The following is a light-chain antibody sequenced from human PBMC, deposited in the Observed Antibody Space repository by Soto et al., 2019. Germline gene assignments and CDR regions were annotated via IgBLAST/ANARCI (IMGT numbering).Light chain of an antibody. Sequence: QSVLTQPPSVSAAPGQKVTISCSGSRSNIGKNYVSWYFHLPGTAPKLVIYEDNKRPSEIPDRFSGSKSDTSATLGITGLQSGDEADYYCGTWDTRLSAVVFGTGTKVTVL. CDR1: RSNIGKNY. CDR2: EDN. V-gene: IGLV1-51*01. CDR3: GTWDTRLSAVV. J-gene: IGLJ1*01.